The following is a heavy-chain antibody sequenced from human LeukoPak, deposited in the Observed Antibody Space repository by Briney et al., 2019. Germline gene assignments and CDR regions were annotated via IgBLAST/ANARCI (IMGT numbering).Heavy chain of an antibody. CDR3: AFTNRGYTNGWYHS. D-gene: IGHD5-12*01. CDR2: IIPIFGTA. Sequence: SVKVSCKASGGTFSSYAISWVRQAPGQGLEWMGGIIPIFGTANYAQKFQGRVTITADESTSTAYMELKSLRSDDTAIYYCAFTNRGYTNGWYHSWGQGTLVTVST. CDR1: GGTFSSYA. J-gene: IGHJ5*01. V-gene: IGHV1-69*13.